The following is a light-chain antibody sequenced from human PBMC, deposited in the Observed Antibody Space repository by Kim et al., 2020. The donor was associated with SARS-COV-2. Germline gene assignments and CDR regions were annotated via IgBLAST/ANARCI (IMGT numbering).Light chain of an antibody. CDR2: RNT. CDR1: SNNVGNQG. Sequence: RQTATLTCTGNSNNVGNQGAAWLQQHQGHPPKLLSYRNTNRPSGISERFSASRSGNTASLTITGLQPDDEADYYCSAWDSSLSVWVFGGGTKLTVL. V-gene: IGLV10-54*01. CDR3: SAWDSSLSVWV. J-gene: IGLJ3*02.